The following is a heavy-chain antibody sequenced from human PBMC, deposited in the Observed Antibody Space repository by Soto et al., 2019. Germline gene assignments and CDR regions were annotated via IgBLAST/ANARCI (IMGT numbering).Heavy chain of an antibody. CDR3: ARALFPVGYCSSTSCYTGVGYYYYGMDV. J-gene: IGHJ6*02. CDR1: GYTFTGYY. Sequence: ASVKVSCKASGYTFTGYYMHWVRQAPGQGLEWMRWINPNSGGTNYAQKFQGRVTMTRDTSISTAYMELSRLRSDDTAVYYCARALFPVGYCSSTSCYTGVGYYYYGMDVWGQGTTVTVSS. D-gene: IGHD2-2*02. CDR2: INPNSGGT. V-gene: IGHV1-2*02.